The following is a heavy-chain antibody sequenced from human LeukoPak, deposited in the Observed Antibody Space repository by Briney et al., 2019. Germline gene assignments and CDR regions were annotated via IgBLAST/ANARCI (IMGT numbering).Heavy chain of an antibody. D-gene: IGHD6-19*01. CDR3: ARDDDPIAVAGTFDY. J-gene: IGHJ4*02. CDR2: IWYDGSNK. Sequence: PGGSLRLSCAASGFTFSSYGMHWVRQAPGKGLDWVTVIWYDGSNKYYADSVKGRFTISRDNSKNTLYLQMNSLRAEDTAVYYCARDDDPIAVAGTFDYWGQGTLVTVPS. CDR1: GFTFSSYG. V-gene: IGHV3-33*01.